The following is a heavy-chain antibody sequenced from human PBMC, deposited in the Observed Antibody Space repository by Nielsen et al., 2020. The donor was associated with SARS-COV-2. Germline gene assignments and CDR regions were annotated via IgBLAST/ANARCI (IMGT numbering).Heavy chain of an antibody. D-gene: IGHD4-11*01. CDR1: GFTASSNY. V-gene: IGHV3-66*01. CDR2: IYSGGST. CDR3: ARGPYTRYGMDV. J-gene: IGHJ6*02. Sequence: GGSLRLSCAASGFTASSNYMSWARQAPGKGLEWVSVIYSGGSTYYADSVKGRFTISRDNSKNTLYLQMNSLRAEDTAVYYCARGPYTRYGMDVWGQGTTVTVSS.